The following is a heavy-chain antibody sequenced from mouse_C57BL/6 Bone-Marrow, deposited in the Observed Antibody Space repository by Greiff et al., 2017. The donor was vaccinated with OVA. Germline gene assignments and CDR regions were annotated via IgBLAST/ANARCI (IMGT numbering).Heavy chain of an antibody. J-gene: IGHJ3*01. Sequence: EVQLVESGGGLVQPGGSLKLSCAASGFTFSDYYMYWVRQTPEKRLEWVAYISNGGGSTYYPDTVKGRFTLSSDNSTNTLYLQLSRLKSEDTAMDYCARRDDYGAWFAYWGQGTLVTVSA. CDR1: GFTFSDYY. CDR2: ISNGGGST. V-gene: IGHV5-12*01. CDR3: ARRDDYGAWFAY. D-gene: IGHD2-4*01.